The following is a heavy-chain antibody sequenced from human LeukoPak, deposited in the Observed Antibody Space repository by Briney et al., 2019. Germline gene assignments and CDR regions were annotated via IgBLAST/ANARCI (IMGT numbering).Heavy chain of an antibody. D-gene: IGHD6-13*01. Sequence: GGSLRLSCAASGFTFSSYSMSWVRQAPGKGLEWVSYISGTSNTTYYADSVKGRFTISRDNAKSSLFLQMNNLRADDTAVYHCARGGFSSGWSYFDYWSQGTLVTVSS. CDR1: GFTFSSYS. V-gene: IGHV3-48*01. CDR2: ISGTSNTT. J-gene: IGHJ4*02. CDR3: ARGGFSSGWSYFDY.